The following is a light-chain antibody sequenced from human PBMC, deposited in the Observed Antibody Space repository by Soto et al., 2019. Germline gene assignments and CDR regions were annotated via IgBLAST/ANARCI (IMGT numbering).Light chain of an antibody. CDR1: QTISSW. Sequence: DSQRTQSPSTLSGSVGDRVTITCRASQTISSWLAWYQQKPGKAPKLLIYKASTLKSGVPSRFSGSGSGTEFTLTISSLRPDDFATYYCQQFNSYSPGPFGQGTKVDI. CDR3: QQFNSYSPGP. V-gene: IGKV1-5*03. J-gene: IGKJ1*01. CDR2: KAS.